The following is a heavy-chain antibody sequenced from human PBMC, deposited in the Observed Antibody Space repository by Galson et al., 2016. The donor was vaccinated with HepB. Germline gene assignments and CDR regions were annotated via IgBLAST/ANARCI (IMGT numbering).Heavy chain of an antibody. CDR1: GFTFSSYG. D-gene: IGHD3-9*01. CDR3: AKKAHILTGPDAFDI. CDR2: ISYDGNNK. V-gene: IGHV3-30*18. Sequence: SLRLSCAASGFTFSSYGIHWVRQAPGKGLEWVAVISYDGNNKYYADSVKGRFTISRGNSKNTLYLQMSSPRAEDTAVYYCAKKAHILTGPDAFDIWGQGTMVTVSS. J-gene: IGHJ3*02.